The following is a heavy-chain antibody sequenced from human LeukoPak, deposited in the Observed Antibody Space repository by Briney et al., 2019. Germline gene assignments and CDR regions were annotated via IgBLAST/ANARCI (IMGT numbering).Heavy chain of an antibody. Sequence: GGSLRLSCAASGFPFSIYWMQWVRQTPGEGLVWVSRITSDGSTTTYADSVKGRFTISRDNAKNPLYLQMKSLIAEDTAVYYCARDADGPGSLIDYWGQGTLVTVSS. D-gene: IGHD3-10*01. CDR3: ARDADGPGSLIDY. J-gene: IGHJ4*02. V-gene: IGHV3-74*01. CDR2: ITSDGSTT. CDR1: GFPFSIYW.